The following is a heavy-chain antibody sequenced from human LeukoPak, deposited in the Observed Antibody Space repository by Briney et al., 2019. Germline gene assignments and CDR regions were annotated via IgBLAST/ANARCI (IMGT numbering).Heavy chain of an antibody. Sequence: GGSLRLSCAASGLTFSRHSMNWARQAPGKGLEWVSSITSSSSYIYYADSVKGRFAISRDNCKNTLYLQMNSLRAGDTAVYYCARVALSVLRFLEWLFAFDYWGQGTLVTVSS. CDR1: GLTFSRHS. D-gene: IGHD3-3*01. CDR2: ITSSSSYI. CDR3: ARVALSVLRFLEWLFAFDY. J-gene: IGHJ4*02. V-gene: IGHV3-21*01.